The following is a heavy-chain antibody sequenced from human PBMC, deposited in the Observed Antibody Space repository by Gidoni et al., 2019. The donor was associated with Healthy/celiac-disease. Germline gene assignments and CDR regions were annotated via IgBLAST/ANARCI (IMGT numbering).Heavy chain of an antibody. CDR1: SVRY. CDR2: IISSGSTI. CDR3: ERKWELLDY. J-gene: IGHJ4*02. V-gene: IGHV3-11*01. Sequence: SVRYMSWIRQAPGKGLEWVSYIISSGSTIYYADSVKCRFTISRDNAKNSLYLQMNRRRGEDTAVYDCERKWELLDYWGQGTLVTVSS. D-gene: IGHD1-26*01.